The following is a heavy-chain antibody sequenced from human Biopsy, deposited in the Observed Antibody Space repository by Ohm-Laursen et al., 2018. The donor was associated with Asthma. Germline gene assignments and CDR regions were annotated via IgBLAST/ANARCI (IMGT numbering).Heavy chain of an antibody. V-gene: IGHV3-9*01. J-gene: IGHJ4*02. CDR2: ISWNSGSI. D-gene: IGHD2-21*01. CDR3: AKATLGDIGKDY. CDR1: GFTFSSYP. Sequence: SLRLSCAAPGFTFSSYPMNWVRQAPGKGLEWVSGISWNSGSIGYADSVKGRFTISRDNAKNSLYLQMNSLRVEDTALYYCAKATLGDIGKDYWGQGTLVTVSS.